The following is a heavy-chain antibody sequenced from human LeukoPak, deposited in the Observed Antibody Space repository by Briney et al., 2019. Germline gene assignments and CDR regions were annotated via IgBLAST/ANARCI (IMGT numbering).Heavy chain of an antibody. CDR1: GGSISSYY. CDR3: ARVRYSSSWYYFDY. J-gene: IGHJ4*02. Sequence: PSETLSLTCTVSGGSISSYYWSWIRQPPGKGLEWIGYIYYSGSNNYNPSLKSRVTISVDTSKNQFSLKLSSVTAADTAVYYCARVRYSSSWYYFDYWGQGSLGTVSS. V-gene: IGHV4-59*01. CDR2: IYYSGSN. D-gene: IGHD6-13*01.